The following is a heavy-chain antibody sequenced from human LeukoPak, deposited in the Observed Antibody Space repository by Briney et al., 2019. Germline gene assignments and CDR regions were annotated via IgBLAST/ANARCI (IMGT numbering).Heavy chain of an antibody. Sequence: GSLRLSCAASGFTFSTYEMNLVRQSPGKGLEGVSHISPSGSTMYYADSVKGRFTISRDNAKNSLYLQMNSLRVDDTAVYYCARDRTSDRSFFPYSYGLDVWGQGTTVTVSS. J-gene: IGHJ6*02. CDR2: ISPSGSTM. D-gene: IGHD6-13*01. V-gene: IGHV3-48*03. CDR3: ARDRTSDRSFFPYSYGLDV. CDR1: GFTFSTYE.